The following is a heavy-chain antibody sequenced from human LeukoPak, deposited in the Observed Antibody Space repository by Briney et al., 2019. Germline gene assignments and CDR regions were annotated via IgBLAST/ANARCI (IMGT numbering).Heavy chain of an antibody. CDR2: ISGSGGST. D-gene: IGHD6-13*01. J-gene: IGHJ5*02. CDR3: AKDGGSSSSGWFDP. Sequence: GGSLRLSCAASGFTFSRYWMSWVRQAPGKGLEWVSAISGSGGSTYYADSVKGRFTISRDNSKNTLYLQMNSLRAEDTAVYYCAKDGGSSSSGWFDPWGQGTLVTVSS. CDR1: GFTFSRYW. V-gene: IGHV3-23*01.